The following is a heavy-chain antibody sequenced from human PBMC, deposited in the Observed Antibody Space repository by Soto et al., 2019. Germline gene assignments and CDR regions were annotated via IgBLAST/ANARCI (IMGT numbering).Heavy chain of an antibody. J-gene: IGHJ3*02. CDR2: IYPGDSDT. CDR1: GDSFTSYW. D-gene: IGHD6-19*01. Sequence: PGESLKISCQGSGDSFTSYWIGWVRQISGKGLEWMGIIYPGDSDTRYSPSFQGQVTISADKSISTAYLQWSSLKASDTAMYYCARLWAVAGTWPGAFDIWGQGTMVTVSS. CDR3: ARLWAVAGTWPGAFDI. V-gene: IGHV5-51*01.